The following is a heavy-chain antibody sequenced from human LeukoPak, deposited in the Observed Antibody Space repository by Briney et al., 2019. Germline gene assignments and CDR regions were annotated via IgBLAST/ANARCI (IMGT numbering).Heavy chain of an antibody. CDR2: IGDAGT. D-gene: IGHD3-16*01. V-gene: IGHV3-23*01. CDR1: GFTFNDFS. CDR3: AKNLGPFDV. J-gene: IGHJ3*01. Sequence: GGSLRLSCAASGFTFNDFSMTWVRQAPGKGLEWVSSIGDAGTYYADSVKGRFTISRDNSKNMLYLQLNSLRAGDTAMYYCAKNLGPFDVRGQGTMVTVSS.